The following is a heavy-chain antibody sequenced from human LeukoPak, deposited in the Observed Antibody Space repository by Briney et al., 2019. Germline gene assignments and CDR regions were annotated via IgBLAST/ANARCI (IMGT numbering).Heavy chain of an antibody. J-gene: IGHJ4*02. CDR3: ARGTLDN. V-gene: IGHV3-23*03. D-gene: IGHD3/OR15-3a*01. Sequence: GGSLRLSCVTSGFTFSSYAMSWVRQAPGKGLEWVSVIYSDGSTKYADSVKARFTISRDNSKNTVYLQMKSLRVEDTAVYYCARGTLDNWGQGTLVTVSS. CDR2: IYSDGST. CDR1: GFTFSSYA.